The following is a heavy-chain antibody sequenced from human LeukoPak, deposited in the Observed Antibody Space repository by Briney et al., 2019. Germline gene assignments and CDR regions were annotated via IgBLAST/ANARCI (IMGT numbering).Heavy chain of an antibody. CDR2: ISYDGSNK. CDR3: ARQNLGDVMVRGVTPNRVFDY. V-gene: IGHV3-30-3*01. CDR1: GFTFSSYA. J-gene: IGHJ4*02. D-gene: IGHD3-10*01. Sequence: PGRSLRLSCAASGFTFSSYAMHWVRQAPGKGLEWVAVISYDGSNKYYADSVKGRFTISRDNSKNTLYLQMNSLRAEDTAVYYCARQNLGDVMVRGVTPNRVFDYWGQGTLVTVSS.